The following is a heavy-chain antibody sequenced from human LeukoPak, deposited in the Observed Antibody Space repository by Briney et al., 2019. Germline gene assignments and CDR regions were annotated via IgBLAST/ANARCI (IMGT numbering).Heavy chain of an antibody. Sequence: GGSLRLSCAASGFTFSSYWMSWVRQAPGKGLEWVANIKQDGSEKYYVDSVKGRFTISRDNAKNSLYLQMNSLRAEDTAVYYCARWAYYYYYYGMDVWGQGTTVTVSS. CDR1: GFTFSSYW. V-gene: IGHV3-7*01. CDR3: ARWAYYYYYYGMDV. CDR2: IKQDGSEK. J-gene: IGHJ6*02.